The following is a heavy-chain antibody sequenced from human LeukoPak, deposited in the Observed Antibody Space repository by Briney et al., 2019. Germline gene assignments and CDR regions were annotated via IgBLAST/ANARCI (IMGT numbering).Heavy chain of an antibody. J-gene: IGHJ5*02. CDR3: ARVMVRGVNWFDP. D-gene: IGHD3-10*01. CDR1: GFTVSSNC. V-gene: IGHV3-53*01. Sequence: GGSLRLSCAASGFTVSSNCMSWVRQAPGKGLEWVSVIYSGGSTYYADSVKGRFTISRDNSKNTLYLQMNSLRAEDTAVYYCARVMVRGVNWFDPWGQGTLVTVSS. CDR2: IYSGGST.